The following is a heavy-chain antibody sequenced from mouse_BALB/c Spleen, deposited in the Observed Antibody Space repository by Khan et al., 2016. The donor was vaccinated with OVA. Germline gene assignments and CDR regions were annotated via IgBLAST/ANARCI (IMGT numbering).Heavy chain of an antibody. Sequence: QIQLVQSGPELKKPGETVKISCKASGYTFTDYVMNWVKQSPGTGLKWMGWINTYTGKPTYADDFKGRFAFSLATSASTAYMQIKSLKTEDTATYFCTRFHGGYWGQGTTLTVSS. CDR3: TRFHGGY. V-gene: IGHV9-3-1*01. CDR1: GYTFTDYV. J-gene: IGHJ2*01. CDR2: INTYTGKP.